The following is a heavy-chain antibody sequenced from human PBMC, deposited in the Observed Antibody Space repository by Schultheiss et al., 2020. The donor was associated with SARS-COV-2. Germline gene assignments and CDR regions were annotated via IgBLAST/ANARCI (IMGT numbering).Heavy chain of an antibody. D-gene: IGHD4-23*01. CDR3: AREGVNYGGHLGQVDY. CDR2: IYYSGST. V-gene: IGHV4-59*12. CDR1: GGSISSYY. Sequence: SETLSLTCTVSGGSISSYYWSWIRQPPGKGLEWIGYIYYSGSTYYNPSLKSRVTISVDTSKNQFSLKLSSVTAADTAVYYCAREGVNYGGHLGQVDYWGQGTLVTVSS. J-gene: IGHJ4*02.